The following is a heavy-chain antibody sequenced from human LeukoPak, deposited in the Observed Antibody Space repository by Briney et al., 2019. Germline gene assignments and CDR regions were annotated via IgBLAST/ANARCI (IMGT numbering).Heavy chain of an antibody. D-gene: IGHD4/OR15-4a*01. CDR1: GYTFTSNG. J-gene: IGHJ4*02. V-gene: IGHV1-18*01. Sequence: ASVKVSCKASGYTFTSNGISWVRQAPGQGLEWMGWISTNNGDTKSGKKFQGRVIMTTDTSTSTPYMEVRRLRSDDTAVYYCARDDDYNPLVHWGQGTLVTVSS. CDR3: ARDDDYNPLVH. CDR2: ISTNNGDT.